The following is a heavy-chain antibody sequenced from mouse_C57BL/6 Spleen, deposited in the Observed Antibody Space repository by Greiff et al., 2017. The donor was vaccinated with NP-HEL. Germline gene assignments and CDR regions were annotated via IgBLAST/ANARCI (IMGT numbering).Heavy chain of an antibody. J-gene: IGHJ1*03. V-gene: IGHV1-82*01. D-gene: IGHD1-1*01. CDR3: ARKDYYGSSLYGYFDV. Sequence: VQLQQSGPVLVKPGASVKMSCKASGYAFSSSWMNWVKQRPGKGLEWIGRIYPGDGDTNYNGKFKGKATLTADKSSSTAYMQLSSLTSEDSAVYFCARKDYYGSSLYGYFDVWGTGTTVTVSS. CDR2: IYPGDGDT. CDR1: GYAFSSSW.